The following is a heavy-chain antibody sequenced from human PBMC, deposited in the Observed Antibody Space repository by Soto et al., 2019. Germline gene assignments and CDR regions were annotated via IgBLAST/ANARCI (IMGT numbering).Heavy chain of an antibody. Sequence: SVKVSCKASGGTFSSYAISWVRRAPGQGLEWMGGIIPIFGTANYAQKFQGRVTITADESTSTAYMELSSLRSEDTAVYYCARERATTYYYYSGMDVWGQGTTAPVSS. J-gene: IGHJ6*02. D-gene: IGHD1-1*01. V-gene: IGHV1-69*13. CDR3: ARERATTYYYYSGMDV. CDR2: IIPIFGTA. CDR1: GGTFSSYA.